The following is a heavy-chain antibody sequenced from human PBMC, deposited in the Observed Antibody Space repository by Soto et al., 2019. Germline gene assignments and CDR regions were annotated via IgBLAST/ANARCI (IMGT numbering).Heavy chain of an antibody. Sequence: EVQLLESGGGLVRPGGSLRLPCAASGFTFSHYVLSWVRQAPGRGLEWVSSISGSGSSVYLADSVRGRFAMSRDLSTNTVSLQMNSLRVEDTAIYYCAKVRATYLSASYFYYGLDVWGQGTTVTVSS. CDR1: GFTFSHYV. J-gene: IGHJ6*02. V-gene: IGHV3-23*01. D-gene: IGHD2-21*01. CDR3: AKVRATYLSASYFYYGLDV. CDR2: ISGSGSSV.